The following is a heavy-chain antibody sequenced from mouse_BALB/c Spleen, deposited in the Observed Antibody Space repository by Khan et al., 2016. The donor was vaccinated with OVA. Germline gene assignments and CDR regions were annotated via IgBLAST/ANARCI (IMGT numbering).Heavy chain of an antibody. V-gene: IGHV9-3-1*01. J-gene: IGHJ4*01. CDR1: GFTFTNYG. CDR2: INTYTGEP. Sequence: QIQLVQSGPELKKPGETVQISCKASGFTFTNYGMNWVRQAPGKGLKWMGWINTYTGEPTFTDDFNGRFAFYLETSASTSYMQINSLKNEDTATYFCERVGYNGTKDFWGQGTSVTVSS. CDR3: ERVGYNGTKDF. D-gene: IGHD2-14*01.